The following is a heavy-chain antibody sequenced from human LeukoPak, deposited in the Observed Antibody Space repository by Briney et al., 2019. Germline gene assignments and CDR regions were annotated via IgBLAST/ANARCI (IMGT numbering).Heavy chain of an antibody. D-gene: IGHD3-22*01. Sequence: PGRSLRLSCAASGFTFSSYAMHWVRQAPGKGLEWVAVISYDGSNKYYADSVKGRFTISRDNSKNTLYLQMNSLRAEDTAVYYCARGDTMIVVVTNPDYWGQGTLVTVSS. V-gene: IGHV3-30-3*01. J-gene: IGHJ4*02. CDR2: ISYDGSNK. CDR3: ARGDTMIVVVTNPDY. CDR1: GFTFSSYA.